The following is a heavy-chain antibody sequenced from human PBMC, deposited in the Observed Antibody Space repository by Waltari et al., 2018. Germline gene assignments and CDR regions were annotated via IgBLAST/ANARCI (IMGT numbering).Heavy chain of an antibody. CDR3: AREVHSSGRAGSFDI. V-gene: IGHV3-30*04. J-gene: IGHJ3*02. D-gene: IGHD6-19*01. CDR1: GFTLTTSI. Sequence: QVQLVESGGGVVQPETSLRLSCAASGFTLTTSIMHWVRQAPGKGLEWLAVISHDEVAKGYRDSVKDRFTISRDVSKNTVYLQMNSLRPDDTAVYYCAREVHSSGRAGSFDIWGQGTVVTVSS. CDR2: ISHDEVAK.